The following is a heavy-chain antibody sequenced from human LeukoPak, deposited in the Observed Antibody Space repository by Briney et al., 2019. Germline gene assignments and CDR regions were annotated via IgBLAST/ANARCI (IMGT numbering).Heavy chain of an antibody. Sequence: SETLSLTCTVSGGSISSSYWSWIRQPPGKGLEWIGYIYYSGSTYYNPSLKSRVTISVDTSKNQFSLRLSSVTAADTAVYYCARVGGYDYYFDCWGQGTLVTVSS. V-gene: IGHV4-59*06. CDR2: IYYSGST. CDR3: ARVGGYDYYFDC. J-gene: IGHJ4*02. D-gene: IGHD5-12*01. CDR1: GGSISSSY.